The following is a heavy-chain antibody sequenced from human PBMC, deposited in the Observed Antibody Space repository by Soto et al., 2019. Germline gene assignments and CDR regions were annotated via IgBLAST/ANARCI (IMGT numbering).Heavy chain of an antibody. CDR3: ARSVAVPGAHIDY. D-gene: IGHD6-19*01. CDR2: VYYTGST. Sequence: SETLSLTCSVSGGCISGSYWSWIRQSPGKGLEWLGYVYYTGSTNYSPSLRSRVSISVDTSKNEFSLRLSSVTAADTAVYFCARSVAVPGAHIDYWGQGTQVTVSS. J-gene: IGHJ4*02. V-gene: IGHV4-59*01. CDR1: GGCISGSY.